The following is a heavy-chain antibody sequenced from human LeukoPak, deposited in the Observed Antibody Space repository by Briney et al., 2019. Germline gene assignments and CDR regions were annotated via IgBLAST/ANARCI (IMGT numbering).Heavy chain of an antibody. Sequence: APVKVSCKASGYTFTGYYMHWVRQAPGQGLEWMGIINPSGGSTSYAQKFQGRVTMTRDMSTSTVYMELSSLRSEDTAVYYCARDARAMGATGAFDYWGQGTLVTVSS. CDR2: INPSGGST. D-gene: IGHD1-26*01. J-gene: IGHJ4*02. CDR3: ARDARAMGATGAFDY. CDR1: GYTFTGYY. V-gene: IGHV1-46*01.